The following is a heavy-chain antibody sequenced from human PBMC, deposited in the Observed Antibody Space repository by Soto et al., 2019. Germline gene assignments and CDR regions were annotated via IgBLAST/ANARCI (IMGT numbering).Heavy chain of an antibody. CDR2: IYYSGST. V-gene: IGHV4-30-4*08. CDR1: GGTISSGDNY. D-gene: IGHD4-17*01. CDR3: AGDYGDYVGY. J-gene: IGHJ4*02. Sequence: SPETLSLTCTPSGGTISSGDNYWSWICQPPGKGLEWIGYIYYSGSTYYNPSLKSRVTISVDTSKNQFSLKLSSVTAADTAVYYCAGDYGDYVGYWGQGTLVTVSS.